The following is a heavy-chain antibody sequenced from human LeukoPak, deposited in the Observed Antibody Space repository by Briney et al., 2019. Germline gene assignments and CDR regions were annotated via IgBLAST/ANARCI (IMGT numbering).Heavy chain of an antibody. D-gene: IGHD6-13*01. CDR3: ARVRYSSSWHPFDY. V-gene: IGHV1-18*01. J-gene: IGHJ4*02. CDR1: GYTFTSYG. Sequence: ASVKASCKASGYTFTSYGISWVRQAPGQGLEWMGWISAYNGNTNYAQKLQGRVTMTTDTSTSTAYMELRSLRSDDTAVYYCARVRYSSSWHPFDYWGQGTLVTVSS. CDR2: ISAYNGNT.